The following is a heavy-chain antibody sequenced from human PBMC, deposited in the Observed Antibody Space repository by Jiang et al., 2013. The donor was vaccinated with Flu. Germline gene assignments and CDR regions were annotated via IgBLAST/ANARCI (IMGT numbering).Heavy chain of an antibody. Sequence: FSDYYMSWIRQAPGKGLEWVSYISTNSAYTNYADSVKGRFTISRDNAKNSLYLQMNSLRAEDTAVYYCARVHSNSPEDYWGQGTLVTVSS. CDR3: ARVHSNSPEDY. D-gene: IGHD6-6*01. CDR1: FSDYY. CDR2: ISTNSAYT. V-gene: IGHV3-11*06. J-gene: IGHJ4*02.